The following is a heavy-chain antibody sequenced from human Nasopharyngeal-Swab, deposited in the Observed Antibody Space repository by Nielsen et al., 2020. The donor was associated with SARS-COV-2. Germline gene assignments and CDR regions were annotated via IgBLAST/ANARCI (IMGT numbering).Heavy chain of an antibody. J-gene: IGHJ3*02. CDR2: IYRGDSDT. CDR1: GYSFTNYW. V-gene: IGHV5-51*01. CDR3: ARLGIAAAAGTFDI. D-gene: IGHD6-13*01. Sequence: GEAMKISSKGCGYSFTNYWIGWVRQMPGKGLEWMGIIYRGDSDTRYSPSFQGQVTISADKSISTAYLQWSSLKASDTAMYFCARLGIAAAAGTFDIWGQGTMVTVSS.